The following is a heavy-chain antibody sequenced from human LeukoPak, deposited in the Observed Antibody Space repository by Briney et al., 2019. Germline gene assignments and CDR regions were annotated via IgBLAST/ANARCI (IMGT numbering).Heavy chain of an antibody. V-gene: IGHV4-30-2*01. CDR1: GASISSGGYY. CDR3: ARDSPPEAVLDSFDI. CDR2: FYPTGGK. Sequence: SETLSLTCTVSGASISSGGYYWNWIRQPPGKGLEWIGYFYPTGGKYYNPSLQSRVTISVDRSKNQLSLTLSSVTAADTAVYYCARDSPPEAVLDSFDIWGQGTMVTVSS. J-gene: IGHJ3*02.